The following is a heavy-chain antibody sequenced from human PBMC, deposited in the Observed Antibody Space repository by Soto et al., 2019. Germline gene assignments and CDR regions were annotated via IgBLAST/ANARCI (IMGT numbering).Heavy chain of an antibody. D-gene: IGHD2-8*01. V-gene: IGHV1-2*04. CDR3: ARGRCTNGLCYSVSPTYYYYYGMDV. CDR2: INPNSGGT. Sequence: ASVKVSCKASGYTFTGYYMHWVRQAPGQGLEWMGWINPNSGGTNYAQKLQGWVTMTRDTSISTAYMELSRLRSDDTAVYYCARGRCTNGLCYSVSPTYYYYYGMDVWGQGTTVTVSS. CDR1: GYTFTGYY. J-gene: IGHJ6*02.